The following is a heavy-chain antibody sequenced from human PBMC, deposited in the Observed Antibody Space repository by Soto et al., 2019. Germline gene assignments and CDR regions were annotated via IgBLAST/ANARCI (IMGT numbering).Heavy chain of an antibody. J-gene: IGHJ1*01. CDR3: ARGPPSSGYYSLPDYCQH. V-gene: IGHV1-8*01. CDR1: GYTFTSYD. Sequence: QVQLVQSGAEVKKPGASVKVSCKASGYTFTSYDINWVRQATGQGLEWMGWMNPNSGNTGYAQKFQGRVTMTRNTSISTAYMEMSSLRSEDTAVYYCARGPPSSGYYSLPDYCQHWGQGTLVTVS. D-gene: IGHD3-22*01. CDR2: MNPNSGNT.